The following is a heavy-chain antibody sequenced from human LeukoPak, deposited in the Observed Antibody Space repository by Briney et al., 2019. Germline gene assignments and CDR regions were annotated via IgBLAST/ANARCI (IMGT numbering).Heavy chain of an antibody. CDR1: GGSISSGDYS. CDR3: ATGGYTGYDLPY. V-gene: IGHV4-31*03. CDR2: IYYSGNT. D-gene: IGHD5-12*01. J-gene: IGHJ4*02. Sequence: PSETLSLTCTVSGGSISSGDYSWTWIRQHPGKGLEWIGYIYYSGNTYYSPSLKSRITISLDTSKNQFSLKLSSVTAADTAVYYCATGGYTGYDLPYWGQGTLVTVSS.